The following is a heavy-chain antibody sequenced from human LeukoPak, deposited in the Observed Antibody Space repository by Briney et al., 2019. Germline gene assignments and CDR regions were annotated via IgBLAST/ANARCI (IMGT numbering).Heavy chain of an antibody. V-gene: IGHV5-51*01. J-gene: IGHJ4*02. CDR1: GYSFTSYW. D-gene: IGHD1-14*01. CDR2: IYPGDSET. Sequence: GESLKISCKGSGYSFTSYWIGWVRQMPGKGLEWMGIIYPGDSETRHSPSFQGQVTISADKSISTAYLQWSSLKASDTAMYYCARRRRKSVSLDFEYWGQGTLVTVSS. CDR3: ARRRRKSVSLDFEY.